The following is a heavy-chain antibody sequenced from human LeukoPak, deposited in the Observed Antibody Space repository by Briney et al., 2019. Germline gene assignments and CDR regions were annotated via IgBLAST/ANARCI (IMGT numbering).Heavy chain of an antibody. CDR2: INPNSGGT. J-gene: IGHJ4*02. CDR1: GYTFTGYY. CDR3: ARVNLRFLEWPPGY. D-gene: IGHD3-3*01. Sequence: ASVKVSCKASGYTFTGYYMHWVRQAPGQGLEWMGWINPNSGGTNYAQKFQGRVTMTRDTSISTAYMELRSLRSDDTAVYYCARVNLRFLEWPPGYWGQGTLVTVSS. V-gene: IGHV1-2*02.